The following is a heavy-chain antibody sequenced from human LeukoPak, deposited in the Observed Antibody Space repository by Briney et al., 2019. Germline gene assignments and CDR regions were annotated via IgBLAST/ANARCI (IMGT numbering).Heavy chain of an antibody. J-gene: IGHJ4*02. D-gene: IGHD3-3*01. Sequence: PGGSLRLSCAASAFTFDDHGMSWVRQAPGKGLEWVSGINWNGGSTGYADSVKGRFTISRDNAKNSLFLQMNSLRAEDTAFYYCARERVTIFGTVQRFFDYWGQGTLVTVSS. V-gene: IGHV3-20*04. CDR1: AFTFDDHG. CDR2: INWNGGST. CDR3: ARERVTIFGTVQRFFDY.